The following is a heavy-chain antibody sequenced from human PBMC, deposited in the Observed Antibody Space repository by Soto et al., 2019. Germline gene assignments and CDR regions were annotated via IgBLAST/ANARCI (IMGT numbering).Heavy chain of an antibody. CDR2: IYYSGST. V-gene: IGHV4-59*01. J-gene: IGHJ5*02. CDR3: ANMGIAVAGTGGWFDP. Sequence: PSETLSLTCTVSGGSISSYYWSWIRQPPGKGLEWIGYIYYSGSTNYNPSLKSRVTISVDTSKNQFSLKLSSVTAADTAVYYCANMGIAVAGTGGWFDPWGQGTLVTVYS. D-gene: IGHD6-19*01. CDR1: GGSISSYY.